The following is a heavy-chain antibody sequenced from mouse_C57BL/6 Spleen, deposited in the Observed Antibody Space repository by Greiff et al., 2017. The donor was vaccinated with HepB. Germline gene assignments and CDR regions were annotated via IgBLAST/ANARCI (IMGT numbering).Heavy chain of an antibody. V-gene: IGHV1-15*01. D-gene: IGHD1-1*01. CDR3: TRWETSYYGSFYAMDY. Sequence: QVQLKQSGAELVRPGASVTLSCKASGYTFTDYEMHWVKQTPVHGLEWIGAIDPETGGTAYNQKFKGKAILTADKSSSTAYMELRSLTSEDSAVYYCTRWETSYYGSFYAMDYWGQGTSVTVSS. CDR1: GYTFTDYE. J-gene: IGHJ4*01. CDR2: IDPETGGT.